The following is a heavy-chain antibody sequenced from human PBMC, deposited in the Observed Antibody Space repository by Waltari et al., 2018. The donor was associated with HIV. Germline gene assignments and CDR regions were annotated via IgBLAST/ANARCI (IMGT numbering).Heavy chain of an antibody. CDR3: ARDACSSSWSNWFDP. V-gene: IGHV4-4*02. Sequence: QVQLQESGPGLVKPSGTLSPTCAVSGGSISSSNCWSWARQPPGKGLEWIGEIYHSGSTNYNPSLKSRVTISVDKSKNQFSLKLSSVTAADTAVYYCARDACSSSWSNWFDPWGQGTLVTVSS. CDR2: IYHSGST. CDR1: GGSISSSNC. D-gene: IGHD6-13*01. J-gene: IGHJ5*02.